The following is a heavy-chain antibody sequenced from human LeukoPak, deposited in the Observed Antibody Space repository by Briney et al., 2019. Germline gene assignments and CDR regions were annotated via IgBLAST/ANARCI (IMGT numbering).Heavy chain of an antibody. Sequence: GGSLRLSCAASGXTFDDYGMSWVRQAPGKGLEWVSGINWNGGSTGYADSVKGRFTIPRDNAKNSLYLQMNSLRAEDTALYYCARDGAAAGTEDYWGQGTLVTVSS. V-gene: IGHV3-20*04. CDR2: INWNGGST. CDR1: GXTFDDYG. CDR3: ARDGAAAGTEDY. J-gene: IGHJ4*02. D-gene: IGHD6-13*01.